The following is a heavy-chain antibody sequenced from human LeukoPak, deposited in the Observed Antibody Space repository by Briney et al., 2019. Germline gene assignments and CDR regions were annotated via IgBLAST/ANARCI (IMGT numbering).Heavy chain of an antibody. CDR3: ASGMRVGPNI. CDR2: IISDGSIT. V-gene: IGHV3-74*01. D-gene: IGHD1-26*01. CDR1: GFTFSNYW. J-gene: IGHJ4*02. Sequence: GGSLRLSCAASGFTFSNYWMHWVRQAPGKGLVWVSRIISDGSITNYADSVKGRFTISRDNAKSSLYLQMNSLRAEDTAVYYCASGMRVGPNIWGQGTLVTVSS.